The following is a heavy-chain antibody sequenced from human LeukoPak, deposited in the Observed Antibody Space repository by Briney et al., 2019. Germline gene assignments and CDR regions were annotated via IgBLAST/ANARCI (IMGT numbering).Heavy chain of an antibody. CDR2: ISYDGSNK. V-gene: IGHV3-30-3*01. J-gene: IGHJ3*01. Sequence: PGGSLRLSCAASGFTFSSYAMHWVRQAPGKGLEWVAVISYDGSNKYYADSVKGRFTISGDNSKNTLYLQMNSLGAEDTAVFYCAKDHLPRSGSYDAFDVWGQGTMVTVSS. CDR3: AKDHLPRSGSYDAFDV. CDR1: GFTFSSYA. D-gene: IGHD1-26*01.